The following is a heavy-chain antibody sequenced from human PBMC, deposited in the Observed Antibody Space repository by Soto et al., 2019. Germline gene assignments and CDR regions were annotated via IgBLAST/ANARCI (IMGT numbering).Heavy chain of an antibody. CDR2: ISGSGGST. Sequence: GGSLRLSCAASGFTFSSYAMSWVRQAPGKGLEWVSAISGSGGSTCYADSVKGRFTISRDNSKNTLYLQMNSLRAEDTAVYYCAKNDYGDYAEYFQHWGQGTLVTVSS. CDR3: AKNDYGDYAEYFQH. J-gene: IGHJ1*01. V-gene: IGHV3-23*01. CDR1: GFTFSSYA. D-gene: IGHD4-17*01.